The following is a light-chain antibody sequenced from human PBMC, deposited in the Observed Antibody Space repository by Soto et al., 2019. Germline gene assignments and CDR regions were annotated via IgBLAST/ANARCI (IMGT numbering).Light chain of an antibody. Sequence: VLTPSPATVSLSPGERATLFCRASQIFSRFLPWYQHKPCQAPRLLIDAASNMATGSPARFSGSGSATDFTLTISSLEPEDFAVYYCQQRSNGPPTFGQGTRLEIK. V-gene: IGKV3-11*01. CDR3: QQRSNGPPT. CDR2: AAS. CDR1: QIFSRF. J-gene: IGKJ5*01.